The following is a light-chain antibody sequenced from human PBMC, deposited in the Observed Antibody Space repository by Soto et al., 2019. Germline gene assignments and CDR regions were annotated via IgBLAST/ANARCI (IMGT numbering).Light chain of an antibody. Sequence: EIVLTQSPATLSLSPGERATLSCRASQSVSSSLAWYQQKPGQAPRLLIYDASNRATGIPARFSGSGSGTDFTLTISSLEPEDFAVYYCQQRYNWWTFGQGTKVEIK. CDR2: DAS. V-gene: IGKV3-11*01. J-gene: IGKJ1*01. CDR1: QSVSSS. CDR3: QQRYNWWT.